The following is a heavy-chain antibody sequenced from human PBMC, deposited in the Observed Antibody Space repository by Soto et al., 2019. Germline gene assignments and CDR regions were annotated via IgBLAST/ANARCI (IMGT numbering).Heavy chain of an antibody. J-gene: IGHJ6*01. CDR1: GFTFSDYA. D-gene: IGHD7-27*01. V-gene: IGHV3-23*01. Sequence: GGSLRLSCAASGFTFSDYAMSWVRQAPGKGPEWVSSISGSGVNTFYADSVKGRFTISRDNSKNVLYLQMSSLRAEDTALYKWAKDFLQDWGQSYYYGMDVWGPRDHGHRLL. CDR3: AKDFLQDWGQSYYYGMDV. CDR2: ISGSGVNT.